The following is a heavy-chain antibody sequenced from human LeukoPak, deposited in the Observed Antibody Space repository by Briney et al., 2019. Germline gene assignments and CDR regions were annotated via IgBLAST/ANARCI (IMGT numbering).Heavy chain of an antibody. V-gene: IGHV4-39*01. J-gene: IGHJ4*02. Sequence: PSETLSLTCTVSGGSISSSSYYWGWIRQPPGEGLEWIGSIYYSGGTYYNPSLKSRVTISVDTSKNQFSLKLSSVTAADTAVYYCARLAPGITMIVVVRAEYYFDYWGQGTLVTVSS. CDR1: GGSISSSSYY. CDR2: IYYSGGT. CDR3: ARLAPGITMIVVVRAEYYFDY. D-gene: IGHD3-22*01.